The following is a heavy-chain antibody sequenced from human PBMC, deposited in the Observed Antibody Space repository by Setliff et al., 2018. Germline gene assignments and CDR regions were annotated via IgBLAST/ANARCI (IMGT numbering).Heavy chain of an antibody. J-gene: IGHJ6*02. CDR1: GFSFNTYW. CDR3: ARDGVFYAMDV. V-gene: IGHV3-11*04. CDR2: ISGDGRTI. Sequence: PGGSLRLSCAASGFSFNTYWMTWVRQAPGKGLEWLSKISGDGRTIYQADSVRGRFTISRDNADNSLYLQMNSLRADDTALYYCARDGVFYAMDVWGQGTTVTVSS. D-gene: IGHD2-2*01.